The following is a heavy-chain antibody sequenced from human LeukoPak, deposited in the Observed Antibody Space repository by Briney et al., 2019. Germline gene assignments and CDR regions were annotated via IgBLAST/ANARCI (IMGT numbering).Heavy chain of an antibody. CDR3: ARGNYYYYMDV. CDR1: GGSISSYY. J-gene: IGHJ6*03. Sequence: SETLSLTCTVSGGSISSYYWSWIRQPPGKGLEWIGYIYYSGSTNYNPSLKSRVTISVDTSKNQFSLKLSSVTAADTAVYYCARGNYYYYMDVWGKGTTVTVSS. V-gene: IGHV4-59*01. CDR2: IYYSGST.